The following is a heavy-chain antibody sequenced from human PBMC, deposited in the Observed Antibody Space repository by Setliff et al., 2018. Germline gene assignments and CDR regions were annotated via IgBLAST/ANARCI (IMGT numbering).Heavy chain of an antibody. CDR3: ARDGGEY. Sequence: PGGSLSLSCAASGFTFGSYWMSWVRQAPGKGLEWVANIKQDGSEKYYVDSVKGRFTISRDNAKNSLYLQMNSLRAEDTAVYYCARDGGEYWGQGTLVTVSS. V-gene: IGHV3-7*01. J-gene: IGHJ4*02. D-gene: IGHD3-16*01. CDR2: IKQDGSEK. CDR1: GFTFGSYW.